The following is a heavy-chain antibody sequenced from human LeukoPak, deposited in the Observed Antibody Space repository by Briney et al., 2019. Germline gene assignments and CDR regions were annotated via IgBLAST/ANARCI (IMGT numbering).Heavy chain of an antibody. CDR2: ISSSSSTK. CDR1: GFTFSTYS. CDR3: ARVLTGSWDWFDP. V-gene: IGHV3-48*01. Sequence: GGSLRLSCAASGFTFSTYSMNWVRQAPGKGLEWVSYISSSSSTKYYADSVKGRFTISRDNAKNSLYLQMSSLRAEDTAVYYCARVLTGSWDWFDPWGQGTLVTVSS. J-gene: IGHJ5*02. D-gene: IGHD2-8*02.